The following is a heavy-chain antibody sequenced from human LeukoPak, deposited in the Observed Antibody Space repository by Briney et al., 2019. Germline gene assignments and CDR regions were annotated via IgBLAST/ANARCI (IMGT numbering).Heavy chain of an antibody. CDR2: ISGGGGST. CDR3: ATGEPKYYYGSGSYYGYGMDV. CDR1: GFTFSSYA. V-gene: IGHV3-23*01. J-gene: IGHJ6*04. D-gene: IGHD3-10*01. Sequence: SGGSLRLSCAASGFTFSSYAMSWVRQAPGKGLEWVSAISGGGGSTYYADSVKGRFTISRDNSKNTLYLQMNSLRAEDTAVYYCATGEPKYYYGSGSYYGYGMDVWGKGTTVTVSS.